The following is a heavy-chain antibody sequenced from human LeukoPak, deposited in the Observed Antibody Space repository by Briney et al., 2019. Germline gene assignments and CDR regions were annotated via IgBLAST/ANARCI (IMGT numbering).Heavy chain of an antibody. CDR1: GYTFTSYD. V-gene: IGHV1-8*01. CDR3: ATAYYYDSSGYYFAEYFQH. Sequence: ASVKVSCKASGYTFTSYDINWVRQATGQGLKWMGWMNPNSGNTGYAQKFQGRVTMTRNTSISTAYMELSSLRSEDTAVYYCATAYYYDSSGYYFAEYFQHWGQGTLVTVSS. D-gene: IGHD3-22*01. J-gene: IGHJ1*01. CDR2: MNPNSGNT.